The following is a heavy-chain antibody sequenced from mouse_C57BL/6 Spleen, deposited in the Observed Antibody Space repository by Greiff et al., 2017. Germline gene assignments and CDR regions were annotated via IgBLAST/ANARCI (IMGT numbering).Heavy chain of an antibody. CDR3: ARGDYFDY. J-gene: IGHJ2*01. CDR2: ISSGSSTI. Sequence: EVQGVESGGGLVKPGGSLKLSCAASGFTFSDYGMHWVRQAPEKGLEWVAYISSGSSTIYYADTDKGRFTISRDNAKNTLFLQRTSLRSENTAMYYCARGDYFDYWGQGTTLTVSS. CDR1: GFTFSDYG. V-gene: IGHV5-17*01.